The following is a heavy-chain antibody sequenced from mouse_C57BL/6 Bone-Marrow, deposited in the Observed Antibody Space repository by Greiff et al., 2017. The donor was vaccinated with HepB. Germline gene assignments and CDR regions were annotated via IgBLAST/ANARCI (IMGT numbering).Heavy chain of an antibody. Sequence: EVQRVESGGGLVKPGGSLKLSCAASGFTFSSYTMSWVRQTPEKRLEWVATISGGGGNTYYPDSVKGRFTISRDNAKNTLYLQMSSLRSEDTALYYCARRHDYFYAMDYWGQGTSVTVSS. CDR1: GFTFSSYT. CDR2: ISGGGGNT. J-gene: IGHJ4*01. D-gene: IGHD2-4*01. V-gene: IGHV5-9*01. CDR3: ARRHDYFYAMDY.